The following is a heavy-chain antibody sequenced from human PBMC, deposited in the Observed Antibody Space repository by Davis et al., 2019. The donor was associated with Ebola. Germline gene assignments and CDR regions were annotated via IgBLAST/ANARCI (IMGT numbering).Heavy chain of an antibody. J-gene: IGHJ6*03. CDR3: TSQSRNYDFWSGSLYYMDV. CDR1: GFTFSNAW. D-gene: IGHD3-3*01. V-gene: IGHV3-15*01. Sequence: GESLKISCAASGFTFSNAWMSWVRQAPGKGLEWVGRIKSKTDGGTADYAVPVKGRFTISRDDSKNTLYLQMNSLKTEDTAVYYCTSQSRNYDFWSGSLYYMDVWGKGTMVTVSS. CDR2: IKSKTDGGTA.